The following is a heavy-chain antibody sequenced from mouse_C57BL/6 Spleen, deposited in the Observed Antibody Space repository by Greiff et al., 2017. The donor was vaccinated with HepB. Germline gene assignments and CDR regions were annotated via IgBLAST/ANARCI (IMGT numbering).Heavy chain of an antibody. V-gene: IGHV2-6-1*01. J-gene: IGHJ2*01. Sequence: QVQLQESGPGLVAPSQSLSITCTVSGFSLTSYGVHWVRQPPGKGLEWLVVIWSDGSTTYNSALKSRLSISKDNSKSQVFLKMNSLQTDDTAMYYCARHGDYYGSSHFDYWGQGTTLTVSS. D-gene: IGHD1-1*01. CDR3: ARHGDYYGSSHFDY. CDR2: IWSDGST. CDR1: GFSLTSYG.